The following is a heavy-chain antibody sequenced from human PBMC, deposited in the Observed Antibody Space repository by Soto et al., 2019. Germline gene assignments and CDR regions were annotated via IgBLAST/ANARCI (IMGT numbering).Heavy chain of an antibody. CDR1: GYTFTNYY. D-gene: IGHD6-13*01. CDR2: INPTSCST. V-gene: IGHV1-46*01. Sequence: QVQLVQSGAEVKKPGASVKVSCKASGYTFTNYYIHWVRQAPGQGLEWMGIINPTSCSTNYAQKFQGRVTLTYDTSTTTVYMELSGLRSEDTAVLYCARDLAAGDHWGQGTLVTVSS. CDR3: ARDLAAGDH. J-gene: IGHJ4*02.